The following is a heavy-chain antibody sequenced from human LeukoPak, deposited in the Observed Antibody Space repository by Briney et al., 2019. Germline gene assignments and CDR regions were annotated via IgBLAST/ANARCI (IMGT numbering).Heavy chain of an antibody. V-gene: IGHV3-7*01. D-gene: IGHD1-26*01. Sequence: IRDDGGHKGYIDSAKGRFTISRDNAKNSVDLQMNSLRVEDTAVYYCARGQTYSGRTLDVWGQGTTVTVSS. CDR3: ARGQTYSGRTLDV. J-gene: IGHJ6*02. CDR2: IRDDGGHK.